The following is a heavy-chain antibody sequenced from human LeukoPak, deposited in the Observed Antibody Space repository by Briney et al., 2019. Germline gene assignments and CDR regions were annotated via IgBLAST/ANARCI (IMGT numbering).Heavy chain of an antibody. CDR2: IYPADSDT. CDR3: AGRASSWRFDY. CDR1: GYVFNGYW. D-gene: IGHD6-13*01. Sequence: GESLKISCRGSGYVFNGYWIGWVPQMPGKGLEWMGIIYPADSDTRYSPSFQGQVTLSVDQSISTAYLQCTSLKASDTGMDKVAGRASSWRFDYSGQGTLVTVSS. J-gene: IGHJ4*02. V-gene: IGHV5-51*01.